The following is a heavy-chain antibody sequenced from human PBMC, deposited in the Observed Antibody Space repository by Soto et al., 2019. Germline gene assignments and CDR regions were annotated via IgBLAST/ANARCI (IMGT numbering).Heavy chain of an antibody. V-gene: IGHV4-39*01. J-gene: IGHJ4*02. Sequence: SETLSLTCAVSGASISGSYYYWAWLRQSPGKGPEWIGSVFYTGFASSNPSLERRVSVSVDTSKSQFSLKLSAVTAADTAVYYCATSQIGYNWNYFDHWGQGALVTVSS. CDR2: VFYTGFA. CDR3: ATSQIGYNWNYFDH. D-gene: IGHD1-20*01. CDR1: GASISGSYYY.